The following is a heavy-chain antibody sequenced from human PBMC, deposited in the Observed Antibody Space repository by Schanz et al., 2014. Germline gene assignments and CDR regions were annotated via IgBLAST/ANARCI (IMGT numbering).Heavy chain of an antibody. CDR1: GFTFSRFG. J-gene: IGHJ6*03. CDR2: VWSDGNTK. D-gene: IGHD6-19*01. CDR3: ARDHQWLARYYMDV. V-gene: IGHV3-33*01. Sequence: VQLLESGGGVVRPGRSLRLSCATSGFTFSRFGMHWVRQAPGKGPEWVALVWSDGNTKYYVDSVKGRFTISRDNPKKTLYLQMNSLRAEDTAVYYCARDHQWLARYYMDVWGKGTTVTV.